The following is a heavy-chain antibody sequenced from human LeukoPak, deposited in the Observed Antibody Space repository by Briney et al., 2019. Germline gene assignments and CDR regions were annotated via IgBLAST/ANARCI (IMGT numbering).Heavy chain of an antibody. D-gene: IGHD3-10*01. CDR2: IRYDGSKK. V-gene: IGHV3-30*02. CDR3: AKHSGSYD. CDR1: GFTLSNYG. Sequence: GGSLRLSCAASGFTLSNYGMHWVRRAPGKALEWVTFIRYDGSKKYYADSVKGRFTISRDNSKNTLYLQMNSLRAEDTAVYYCAKHSGSYDWGQGTLVTVSS. J-gene: IGHJ4*02.